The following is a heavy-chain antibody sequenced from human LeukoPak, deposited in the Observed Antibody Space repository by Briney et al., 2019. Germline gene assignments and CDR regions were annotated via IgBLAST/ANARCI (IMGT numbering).Heavy chain of an antibody. V-gene: IGHV3-30*18. Sequence: GGSLRLSCAASGFTFSSYGMHWVRQAPGKGLEWVAVISYDGSNKYYADSVKGRFTISRDNSKNTLYLQMNSLRAEDTAVYYCAKDRTGEYYFDYWGQGTLVTVSS. D-gene: IGHD3-10*01. CDR2: ISYDGSNK. CDR3: AKDRTGEYYFDY. J-gene: IGHJ4*02. CDR1: GFTFSSYG.